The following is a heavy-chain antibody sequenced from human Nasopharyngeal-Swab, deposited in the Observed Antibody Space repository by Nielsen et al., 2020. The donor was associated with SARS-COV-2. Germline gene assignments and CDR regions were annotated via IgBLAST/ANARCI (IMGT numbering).Heavy chain of an antibody. D-gene: IGHD6-13*01. J-gene: IGHJ6*02. CDR3: ARARLQQPDQYYYGMDV. Sequence: GESLKIPCAASGFTFSSYWMHWVRQAPGKGLVWVSRINSDGSSTSYADSVKGRFTISRDNAKNTLYLQMNSLRAEDTAVYYCARARLQQPDQYYYGMDVWGQGTTVTVSS. V-gene: IGHV3-74*01. CDR1: GFTFSSYW. CDR2: INSDGSST.